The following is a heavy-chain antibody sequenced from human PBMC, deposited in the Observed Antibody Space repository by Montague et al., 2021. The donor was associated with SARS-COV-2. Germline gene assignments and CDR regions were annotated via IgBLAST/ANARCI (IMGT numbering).Heavy chain of an antibody. D-gene: IGHD3-9*01. CDR3: VRHPHYDGLNGPPDF. CDR2: VLYNKGT. CDR1: GVSVTNNY. Sequence: SETLSLTCTVSGVSVTNNYCSCIRQPPGKGLVWVVDVLYNKGTNFNPSLKSRVATSVVTSNNQFFLRLTSATAADTAFYYYVRHPHYDGLNGPPDFWGQGTLVTVSS. J-gene: IGHJ4*02. V-gene: IGHV4-59*08.